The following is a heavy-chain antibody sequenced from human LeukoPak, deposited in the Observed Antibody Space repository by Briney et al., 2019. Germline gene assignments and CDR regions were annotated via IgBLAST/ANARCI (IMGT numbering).Heavy chain of an antibody. J-gene: IGHJ6*02. D-gene: IGHD6-19*01. CDR3: AREGIAVAGTGHYYGMDV. Sequence: PSETLSLTCTVSGGSISSSTYYWGWIRQPPGKGLVWVSRINSDGSSTNYADPVKGRFTISRDNAKNTLHLQMNSLRAEDTAVYYCAREGIAVAGTGHYYGMDVWGQGTTVTVSS. CDR1: GGSISSSTYY. CDR2: INSDGSST. V-gene: IGHV3-74*01.